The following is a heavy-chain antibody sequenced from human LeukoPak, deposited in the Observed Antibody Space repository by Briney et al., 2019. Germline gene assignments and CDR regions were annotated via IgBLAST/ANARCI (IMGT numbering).Heavy chain of an antibody. J-gene: IGHJ4*02. D-gene: IGHD6-6*01. CDR1: GFTFSSSA. V-gene: IGHV3-23*01. CDR2: ISGSGSGGST. Sequence: GGSLRLSCAASGFTFSSSAMSWVRQAPGKGLEWVSSISGSGSGGSTYYADSVKGRFTISRDNSKNTLYLQMNSLRAEDTAVYYCARDTRHSSSSLDYWGQGTLVTVSS. CDR3: ARDTRHSSSSLDY.